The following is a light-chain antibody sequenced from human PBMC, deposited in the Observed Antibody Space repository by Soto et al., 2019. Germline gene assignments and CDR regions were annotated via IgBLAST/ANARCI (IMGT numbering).Light chain of an antibody. Sequence: IVLTHSPGTLSLSPGERATLSCRASQSVTNYLVCYQQKPGQAPRLLIYDASNRATGIPARFSGSGSGTDFTLTISRLEPEDFAVYYCQQHGTSPITFGQGTRLEI. CDR1: QSVTNY. V-gene: IGKV3-20*01. J-gene: IGKJ5*01. CDR2: DAS. CDR3: QQHGTSPIT.